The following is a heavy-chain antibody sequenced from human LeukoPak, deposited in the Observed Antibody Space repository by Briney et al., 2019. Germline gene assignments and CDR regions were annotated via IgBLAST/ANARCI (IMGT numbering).Heavy chain of an antibody. V-gene: IGHV4-31*03. CDR2: IYYSGST. CDR3: ARTIFGVAAHDAFDI. Sequence: SETLSLTCTVSGGPISSGGYYWSWIRQHPGKGLEWIGYIYYSGSTYYNPSLKSRVTISVDTSKNQFSLKLSSVTAADTAVYYCARTIFGVAAHDAFDIWGQGTMVTVSS. D-gene: IGHD3-3*01. CDR1: GGPISSGGYY. J-gene: IGHJ3*02.